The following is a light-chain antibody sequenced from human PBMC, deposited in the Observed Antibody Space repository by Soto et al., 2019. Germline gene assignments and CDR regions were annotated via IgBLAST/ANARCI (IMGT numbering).Light chain of an antibody. V-gene: IGKV3-15*01. CDR3: QQYNNWPFPSWT. CDR1: QSVSRH. J-gene: IGKJ1*01. Sequence: EIVMTQSPATLSVSPGERATLSCRASQSVSRHLAWYQQKPCQAPRLLIYGASTRATGSPARFSGSGSGTEFTLTISSLQSEDFAVYYCQQYNNWPFPSWTFGQGTKVEIK. CDR2: GAS.